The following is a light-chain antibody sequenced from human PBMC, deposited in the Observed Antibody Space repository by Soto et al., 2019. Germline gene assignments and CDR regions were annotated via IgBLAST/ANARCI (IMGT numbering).Light chain of an antibody. Sequence: EIVLTQSPGTLSLSPGERATLSCRASQSVASRNLAWYQQRSGQAPRLLIYGTSSRAIHTPDRFSGSGSGTDFTLTISDLEPEDFAVYFCQHFGNSLWTFGQGTKLDIK. CDR1: QSVASRN. CDR3: QHFGNSLWT. J-gene: IGKJ1*01. V-gene: IGKV3-20*01. CDR2: GTS.